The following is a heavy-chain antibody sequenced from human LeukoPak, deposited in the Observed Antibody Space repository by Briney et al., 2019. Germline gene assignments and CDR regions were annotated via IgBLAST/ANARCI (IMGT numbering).Heavy chain of an antibody. Sequence: GGSLRLSCAASGFTFSSYAMSWVRQAPGKGLKWVSAISGSGGSTYYADSVKGRFTISRDNSKNTLYLQMNSLRAEDTAVYYCAKEGAAMGYGSGSYPLDPWGQGTLVTVSS. D-gene: IGHD3-10*01. J-gene: IGHJ5*02. CDR3: AKEGAAMGYGSGSYPLDP. CDR1: GFTFSSYA. V-gene: IGHV3-23*01. CDR2: ISGSGGST.